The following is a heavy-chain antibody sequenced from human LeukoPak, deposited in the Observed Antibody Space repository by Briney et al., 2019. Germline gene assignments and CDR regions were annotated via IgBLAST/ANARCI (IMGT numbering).Heavy chain of an antibody. D-gene: IGHD3-22*01. J-gene: IGHJ4*02. Sequence: ASVKVSCKASGYTFSGYYMHWVRQAPGQGLEWMGWINPNSGGTNYAQKFQGRVTMTRDTSISTAYMELSRLRSDDTAVYYCARGYYDSSGYLQLDYWGQGTLVTVSS. CDR1: GYTFSGYY. CDR3: ARGYYDSSGYLQLDY. CDR2: INPNSGGT. V-gene: IGHV1-2*02.